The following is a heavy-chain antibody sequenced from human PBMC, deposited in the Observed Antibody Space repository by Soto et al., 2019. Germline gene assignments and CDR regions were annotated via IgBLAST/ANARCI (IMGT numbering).Heavy chain of an antibody. CDR3: ARGGRWLFDY. CDR1: CGSISTDNW. D-gene: IGHD5-12*01. J-gene: IGHJ4*02. Sequence: QVQLQESGPGLVKPSGTLSLTCAVSCGSISTDNWWSCVRQPPGKGLEWVGEIYHSGCTNYNPSLKSRLTISIDKSKDLFSLDVRSVTAADTAVYYCARGGRWLFDYWGQGTLVTVSS. CDR2: IYHSGCT. V-gene: IGHV4-4*02.